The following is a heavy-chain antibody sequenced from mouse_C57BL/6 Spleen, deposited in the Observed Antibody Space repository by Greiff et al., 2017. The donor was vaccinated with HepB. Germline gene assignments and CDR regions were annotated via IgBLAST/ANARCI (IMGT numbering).Heavy chain of an antibody. V-gene: IGHV1-53*01. CDR3: ARSDYYGRGDWYFDV. CDR2: INPSNGGT. D-gene: IGHD1-1*01. CDR1: GYTFTSYW. J-gene: IGHJ1*03. Sequence: QVHVKQPGTELVKPGASVKLSCKASGYTFTSYWMHWVKQRPGQGLEWIGNINPSNGGTNYNEKFKSKATLTVDKSSSTAYMQLSSLTSEDSAVYYCARSDYYGRGDWYFDVWGTGTTVTVSS.